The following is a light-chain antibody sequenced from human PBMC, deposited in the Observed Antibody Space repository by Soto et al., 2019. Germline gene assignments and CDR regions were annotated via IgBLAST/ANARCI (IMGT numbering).Light chain of an antibody. CDR1: SSNIGSNT. Sequence: QLVLTQTPSTSGTPGQRVTISCSGSSSNIGSNTVKWYQQVTGTAPKLLIFGDNLRPSGVPDRISGSKSATSAALAISGLQSEDEADYYCASWDDSLNGVVFGGGTKVTVL. V-gene: IGLV1-44*01. CDR2: GDN. CDR3: ASWDDSLNGVV. J-gene: IGLJ2*01.